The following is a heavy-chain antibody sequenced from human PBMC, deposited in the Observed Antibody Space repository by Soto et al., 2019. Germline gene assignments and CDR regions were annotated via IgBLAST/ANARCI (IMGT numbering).Heavy chain of an antibody. D-gene: IGHD3-22*01. V-gene: IGHV3-49*03. Sequence: GGSLRLCCTTSRFTFGDYAMSWFRQAPGKGLEWIGFTRSKTDGGTTDYAAPVKGRFTISRDDSKNTLYLQMNSLKTEDTAVYYCTTDPVTMIVVVPSSGWGQGTLVTVSS. CDR3: TTDPVTMIVVVPSSG. J-gene: IGHJ4*02. CDR2: TRSKTDGGTT. CDR1: RFTFGDYA.